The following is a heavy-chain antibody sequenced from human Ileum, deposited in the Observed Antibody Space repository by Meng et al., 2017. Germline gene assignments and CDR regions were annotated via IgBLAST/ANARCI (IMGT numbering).Heavy chain of an antibody. D-gene: IGHD5-24*01. CDR2: SNSDGSAT. V-gene: IGHV3-74*01. CDR3: VADPTATPFFHLDD. Sequence: GESLKISCAASGFAFNRYWMHWVRQAPGKGLVWVSCSNSDGSATYYADSVKGRFTISRDNAKGTLSLQMNSLRAEDAAVYYCVADPTATPFFHLDDWGQGTLVTVSS. CDR1: GFAFNRYW. J-gene: IGHJ4*02.